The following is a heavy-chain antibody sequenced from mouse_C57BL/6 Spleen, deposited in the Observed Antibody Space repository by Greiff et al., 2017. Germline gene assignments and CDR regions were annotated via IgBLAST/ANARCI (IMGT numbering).Heavy chain of an antibody. Sequence: EVKLMESGPELVKPGASVKISCKASGYSFTGYYMNWVKQSPEKSLEWIGEINPSTGGTTYNQKFKAKATLTVDKSSSTAYMQLKSLTSEDAAVYYCARGGSSGYYFDYWGQGTTLAVSS. J-gene: IGHJ2*01. CDR3: ARGGSSGYYFDY. CDR2: INPSTGGT. D-gene: IGHD3-2*02. CDR1: GYSFTGYY. V-gene: IGHV1-42*01.